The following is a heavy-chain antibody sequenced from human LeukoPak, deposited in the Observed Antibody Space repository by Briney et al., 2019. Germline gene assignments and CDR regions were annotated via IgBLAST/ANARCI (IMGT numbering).Heavy chain of an antibody. J-gene: IGHJ4*02. CDR1: GFTFSSYS. CDR2: ISSSSSTI. D-gene: IGHD1-14*01. V-gene: IGHV3-48*04. Sequence: GGSLRLSCAASGFTFSSYSMNWVRQAPGKGLEWVSYISSSSSTIYCADSVKGRFTISRDNAKNSLYLQMNSLRAEDTAVYYCARHGSHRFDYWGQGTLVTVSS. CDR3: ARHGSHRFDY.